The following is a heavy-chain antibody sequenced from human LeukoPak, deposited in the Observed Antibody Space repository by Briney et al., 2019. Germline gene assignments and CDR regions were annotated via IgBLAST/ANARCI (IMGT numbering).Heavy chain of an antibody. D-gene: IGHD6-13*01. J-gene: IGHJ4*02. CDR1: GYTFTSYG. V-gene: IGHV1-18*01. CDR2: ISAYNGNT. CDR3: AREGYSSSWPS. Sequence: GASVKVSCKASGYTFTSYGISWVRQAPGQGLEWMGWISAYNGNTNYAQKLQGRVTITAHKSTSTAYMELSSLRSEDTAVYYCAREGYSSSWPSWGQGTLVTVSS.